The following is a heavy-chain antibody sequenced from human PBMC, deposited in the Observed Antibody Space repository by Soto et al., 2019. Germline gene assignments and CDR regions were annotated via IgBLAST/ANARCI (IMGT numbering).Heavy chain of an antibody. CDR3: ARQSGYYYSGMDV. CDR2: IYYSGST. CDR1: GGSISSSSYF. D-gene: IGHD3-3*01. Sequence: SETLSLTCTVSGGSISSSSYFWGWIRQPPGKGLQWIGSIYYSGSTNYNSSLKSRVTIFVDTSKNQFSLKLSSVTAADTAVYYCARQSGYYYSGMDVWGQGTTVTVSS. V-gene: IGHV4-39*01. J-gene: IGHJ6*02.